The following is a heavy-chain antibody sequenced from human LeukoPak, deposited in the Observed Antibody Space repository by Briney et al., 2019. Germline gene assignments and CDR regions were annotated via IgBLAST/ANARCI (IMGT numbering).Heavy chain of an antibody. CDR2: ISGSSGST. CDR3: AKDPTDFDSSGQTYFDY. V-gene: IGHV3-23*01. Sequence: GGSLRLSCAASGFTFSSYGMSWVRQAPGKGLEWVSAISGSSGSTYYADSVKSRFTISRDNSKNTLYLQMNSLRAEGTAVYYCAKDPTDFDSSGQTYFDYWGQGTLVTVSS. D-gene: IGHD3-22*01. J-gene: IGHJ4*02. CDR1: GFTFSSYG.